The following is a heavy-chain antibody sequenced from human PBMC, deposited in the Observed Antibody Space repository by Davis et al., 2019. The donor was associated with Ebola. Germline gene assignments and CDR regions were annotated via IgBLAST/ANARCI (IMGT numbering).Heavy chain of an antibody. CDR3: ARENYDILTGYVDY. CDR2: IYHSGST. Sequence: SETLSLTCAVSGGSISSGGYSWSWIRQPPGKGLEWIGYIYHSGSTYYNPSLKSRVTISVDTSKNQFSLKLSSVTAADTAVYYCARENYDILTGYVDYWGQGTLVTVSS. CDR1: GGSISSGGYS. V-gene: IGHV4-30-2*01. J-gene: IGHJ4*02. D-gene: IGHD3-9*01.